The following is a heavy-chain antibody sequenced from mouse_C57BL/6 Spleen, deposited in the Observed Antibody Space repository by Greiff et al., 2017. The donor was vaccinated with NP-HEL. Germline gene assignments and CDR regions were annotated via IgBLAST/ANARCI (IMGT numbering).Heavy chain of an antibody. CDR2: ISSGSSTT. CDR3: AGDRGFAY. D-gene: IGHD3-1*01. Sequence: EVMLVESGGGLVKPGGSLKLSCAASGFTFSDYGMHWVRQAPEKGLEWVAYISSGSSTTYYADTVKGRFTISRDKTKNTLFLQLTSLRSEDTAMYCCAGDRGFAYWGQGTLVTVSA. J-gene: IGHJ3*01. CDR1: GFTFSDYG. V-gene: IGHV5-17*01.